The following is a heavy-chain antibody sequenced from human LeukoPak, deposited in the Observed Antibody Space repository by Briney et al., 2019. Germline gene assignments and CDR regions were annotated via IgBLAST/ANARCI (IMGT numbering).Heavy chain of an antibody. D-gene: IGHD3-22*01. CDR1: GGTFSNYA. Sequence: GASVRVSCKASGGTFSNYAISWVRQAPGQGLEWMGRIIPILGLANYAQQFQGRATITADKSTGTHYMELSSLRSEDTAVYYCATTFNRSTYYEYYFDYWGQGTLVTVSS. J-gene: IGHJ4*02. V-gene: IGHV1-69*04. CDR3: ATTFNRSTYYEYYFDY. CDR2: IIPILGLA.